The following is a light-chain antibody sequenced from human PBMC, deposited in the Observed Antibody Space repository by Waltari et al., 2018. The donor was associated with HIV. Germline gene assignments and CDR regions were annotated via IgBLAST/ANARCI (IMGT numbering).Light chain of an antibody. CDR1: QSIDSD. J-gene: IGKJ2*01. Sequence: ELVMTQSPAPLSVSPGESATLSCRASQSIDSDFAWYQQKPGQAPRLLIYDASSRAAGVPARFRGSGSGTDFTLAISSLQSGDFAVYYCQQYNNWPYTFGQGTKLEIK. CDR2: DAS. CDR3: QQYNNWPYT. V-gene: IGKV3-15*01.